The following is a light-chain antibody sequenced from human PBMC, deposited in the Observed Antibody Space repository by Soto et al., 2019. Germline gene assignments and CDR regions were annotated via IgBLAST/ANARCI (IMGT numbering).Light chain of an antibody. CDR2: EVS. V-gene: IGLV2-14*01. CDR3: SSYTSSSTMV. CDR1: SSDVGGYNY. J-gene: IGLJ1*01. Sequence: QSVLTQPASVSGSPGQSITISCTGTSSDVGGYNYVSWYQQHPGKAPKLMIYEVSNRPSGVSNRFSGSKSGTTASLTISGLQAEDEDDYYCSSYTSSSTMVFGTGTKLTVL.